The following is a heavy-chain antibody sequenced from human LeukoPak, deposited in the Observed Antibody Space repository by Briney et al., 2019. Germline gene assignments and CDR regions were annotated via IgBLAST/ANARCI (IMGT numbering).Heavy chain of an antibody. CDR3: ARDGPVRGVIDY. J-gene: IGHJ4*02. D-gene: IGHD3-10*01. Sequence: GGSLRLSCAATGFTFSSYGINWVRQAPRKGLEWVSSISSSGSYIYYADSVKGRFTISRDNAKNSLYLQMNSLRAEDTAVYYCARDGPVRGVIDYWGQGTLVTVSS. CDR2: ISSSGSYI. V-gene: IGHV3-21*01. CDR1: GFTFSSYG.